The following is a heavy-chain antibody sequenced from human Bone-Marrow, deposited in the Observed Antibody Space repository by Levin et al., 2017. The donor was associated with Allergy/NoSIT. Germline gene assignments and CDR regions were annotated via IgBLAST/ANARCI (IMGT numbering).Heavy chain of an antibody. V-gene: IGHV4-38-2*01. CDR1: NYSISSDFH. J-gene: IGHJ4*02. Sequence: SETLSLTCAVSNYSISSDFHWGWIRQPPGKGLEWIGSIDQSGNTYYNPSLKSRVTISPDTSKNQFSLRLTSVTAADTAVYYCARTLGYCSGDGCYYYFDQWGQGALVTVSS. CDR2: IDQSGNT. CDR3: ARTLGYCSGDGCYYYFDQ. D-gene: IGHD2-15*01.